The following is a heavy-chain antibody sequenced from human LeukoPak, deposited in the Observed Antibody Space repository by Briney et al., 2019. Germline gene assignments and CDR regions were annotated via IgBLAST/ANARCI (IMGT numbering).Heavy chain of an antibody. D-gene: IGHD3-16*02. CDR3: ASVSPYVWGSYRYKAEYFQH. V-gene: IGHV4-34*01. CDR1: GGSFSGYC. CDR2: INHSGST. Sequence: PSETLSLTCAVYGGSFSGYCWSWIRQPPGKGLEWIGEINHSGSTNYNPSLKSRVTISVDTSKNQFSLKLSSVTAADTAVYYCASVSPYVWGSYRYKAEYFQHWGQGTLVTVSS. J-gene: IGHJ1*01.